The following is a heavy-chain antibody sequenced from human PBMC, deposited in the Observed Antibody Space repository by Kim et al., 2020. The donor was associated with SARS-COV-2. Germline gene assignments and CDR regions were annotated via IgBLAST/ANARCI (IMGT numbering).Heavy chain of an antibody. CDR2: INTNTGNP. V-gene: IGHV7-4-1*02. D-gene: IGHD2-2*01. CDR1: GYTFTSYA. J-gene: IGHJ6*02. CDR3: ARDTGGTGVVEIYYYYGMDV. Sequence: ASVKVSCKASGYTFTSYAMNWVRQAPGQGLEWMGWINTNTGNPTYAQGFTGRFVFSLDTSASTAYLQISSLKAEDTAVYYCARDTGGTGVVEIYYYYGMDVWGQGTTVTVSS.